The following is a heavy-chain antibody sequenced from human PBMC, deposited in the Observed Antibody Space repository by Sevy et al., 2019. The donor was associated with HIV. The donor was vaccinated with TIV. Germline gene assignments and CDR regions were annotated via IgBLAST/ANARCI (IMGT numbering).Heavy chain of an antibody. CDR1: GYSFTGYY. J-gene: IGHJ4*02. CDR2: INPNSGGT. Sequence: ASVKVSCKASGYSFTGYYMHWVRQAPGQGLEWMGRINPNSGGTNYAPKVQGRVTMTRDTSISTAFMELSRLRSDDTAVYHCSTSLDMVWSTSFSHTLDYWGQGTLVTVSS. CDR3: STSLDMVWSTSFSHTLDY. D-gene: IGHD2-2*01. V-gene: IGHV1-2*06.